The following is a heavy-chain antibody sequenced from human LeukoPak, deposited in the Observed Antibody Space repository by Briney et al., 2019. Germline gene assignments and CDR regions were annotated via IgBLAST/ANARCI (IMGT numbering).Heavy chain of an antibody. CDR1: GFTFSSYG. J-gene: IGHJ4*02. CDR2: ISYDGSNK. Sequence: GGSLRLSCAASGFTFSSYGMHWVRQAPGKGLEWVAVISYDGSNKYYADSVKGRFTISRDNSKNTLYLQMNSLRAEDTAVYYCAKDQARWLQPDYWGQGTLVTVSS. V-gene: IGHV3-30*18. D-gene: IGHD5-24*01. CDR3: AKDQARWLQPDY.